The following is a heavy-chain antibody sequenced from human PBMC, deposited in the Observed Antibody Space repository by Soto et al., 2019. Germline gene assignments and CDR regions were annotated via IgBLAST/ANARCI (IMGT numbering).Heavy chain of an antibody. D-gene: IGHD1-7*01. J-gene: IGHJ4*02. CDR3: ARLRISGTTYY. CDR2: IHYSGDT. CDR1: SGSISGRLYY. V-gene: IGHV4-39*01. Sequence: QVQLQESGPGLVKPSETLSLTCTVSSGSISGRLYYWGWIRQPPGKGLEWIGRIHYSGDTYYNPSLESRVSISVDTSKNQFSLALTSVTAADTSVYYCARLRISGTTYYWGPGSLVIVSS.